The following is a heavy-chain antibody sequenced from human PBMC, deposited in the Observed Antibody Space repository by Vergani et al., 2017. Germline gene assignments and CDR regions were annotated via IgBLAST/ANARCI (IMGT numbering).Heavy chain of an antibody. CDR3: ARXQGYGDYPWYFDY. J-gene: IGHJ4*02. Sequence: QLQLQESGPGLVKPSETLALTCTVSGGSISSSSYYWGWIRQPPGKGLEWIGSIYYSGSTYYNPSLKSRVTISVDTSKNQFSLKLSSVTAADTAVYYCARXQGYGDYPWYFDYWGQGTLVTVSS. V-gene: IGHV4-39*01. CDR2: IYYSGST. CDR1: GGSISSSSYY. D-gene: IGHD4-17*01.